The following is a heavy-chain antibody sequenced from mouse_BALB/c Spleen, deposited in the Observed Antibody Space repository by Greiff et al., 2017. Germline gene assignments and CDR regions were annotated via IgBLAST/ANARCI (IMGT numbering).Heavy chain of an antibody. CDR2: IDPENGNT. CDR1: GFNIKDYY. CDR3: ARDGYDVWFAY. D-gene: IGHD2-2*01. V-gene: IGHV14-1*02. Sequence: VQLQQSGAELVRPGALVKLSCKASGFNIKDYYMHWVEQRPEQGLEWIGWIDPENGNTIYDPKFQGKASITADTSSNTAYLQLSSLTSEDTAVYYCARDGYDVWFAYWGQGTLVTVSA. J-gene: IGHJ3*01.